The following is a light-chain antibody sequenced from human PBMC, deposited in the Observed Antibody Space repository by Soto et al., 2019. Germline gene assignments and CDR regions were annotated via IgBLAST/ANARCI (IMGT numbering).Light chain of an antibody. CDR2: QAS. CDR3: QQYASSPLT. Sequence: EIVLTQSPGTLSLSPGERATLSCRASQSVGRDYLAWYQQKAGQAPRLLIYQASSRATGIPDRFSGSGSGTDFTLTISRLEPEDFAEFYCQQYASSPLTFGGGTKVEIK. J-gene: IGKJ4*01. V-gene: IGKV3-20*01. CDR1: QSVGRDY.